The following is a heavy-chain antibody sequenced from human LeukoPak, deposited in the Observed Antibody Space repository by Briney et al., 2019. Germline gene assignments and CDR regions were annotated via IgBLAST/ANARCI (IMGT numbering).Heavy chain of an antibody. J-gene: IGHJ5*02. V-gene: IGHV1-46*01. CDR1: GYTFTSYY. CDR3: ARDSRMTTVTNGWFDP. D-gene: IGHD4-11*01. Sequence: GASVKVSRKASGYTFTSYYMHWVRQAPGQGLEWMGIINPSGGSTSYAQKFQGRVTMTRDMSTSTVYMELSSLRSEDTAVYYCARDSRMTTVTNGWFDPWGQGTLVTVSS. CDR2: INPSGGST.